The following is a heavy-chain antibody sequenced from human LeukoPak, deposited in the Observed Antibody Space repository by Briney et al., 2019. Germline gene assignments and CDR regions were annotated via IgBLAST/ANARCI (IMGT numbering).Heavy chain of an antibody. CDR1: GGSISSSSYY. CDR2: IYYSGST. J-gene: IGHJ4*02. Sequence: SETLSLTCTVSGGSISSSSYYWGWIRQPPGKGLEWIGSIYYSGSTYYNPSLKSRVTISVDTSKNQFSLKLSSVTAADTAVYYCARHAIYSGYDFLDYWGQGTLATVSS. V-gene: IGHV4-39*01. CDR3: ARHAIYSGYDFLDY. D-gene: IGHD5-12*01.